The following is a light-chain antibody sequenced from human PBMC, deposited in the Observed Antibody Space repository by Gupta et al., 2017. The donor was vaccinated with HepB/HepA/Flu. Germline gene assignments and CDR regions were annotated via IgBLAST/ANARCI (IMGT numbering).Light chain of an antibody. CDR3: QQYYTTPRT. Sequence: DIVMTQSPDFLAVSLGERATINCRSSQSVLYSSNNKYYLAWYQQKPGLPPKVLIYWASTRESGVPDRFSCSGSGTDFTLTISSLQAEDVAGYYCQQYYTTPRTFGQGTKVEIK. CDR2: WAS. V-gene: IGKV4-1*01. J-gene: IGKJ1*01. CDR1: QSVLYSSNNKYY.